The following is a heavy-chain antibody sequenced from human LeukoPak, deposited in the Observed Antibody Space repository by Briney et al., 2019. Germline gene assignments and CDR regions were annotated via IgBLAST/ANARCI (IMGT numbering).Heavy chain of an antibody. Sequence: GESLKISCQCSGYSSPRDWIAWERQPPGKGLEWMGIIHPGDSNIVYSPFLQAQVTTSADRSISTTYLQWDSLKASDTAMYYCARLTYYDPTHYFDYWGQGTLVSVSS. J-gene: IGHJ4*02. V-gene: IGHV5-51*03. D-gene: IGHD3-22*01. CDR1: GYSSPRDW. CDR2: IHPGDSNI. CDR3: ARLTYYDPTHYFDY.